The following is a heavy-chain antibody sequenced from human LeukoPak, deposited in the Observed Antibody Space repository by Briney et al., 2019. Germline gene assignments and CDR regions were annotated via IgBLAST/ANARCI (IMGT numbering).Heavy chain of an antibody. D-gene: IGHD3-10*01. V-gene: IGHV3-74*01. CDR1: GLTFSSAW. J-gene: IGHJ2*01. CDR2: IRSDGTA. CDR3: AKIWFAEYSYFDL. Sequence: GGSLRLSCAASGLTFSSAWMHWVRQTPGKRLVWISRIRSDGTATYADSVRGRFTISRDNSKNTLSLQMNSLKAEDTAVYYCAKIWFAEYSYFDLWGRGTLVTVSS.